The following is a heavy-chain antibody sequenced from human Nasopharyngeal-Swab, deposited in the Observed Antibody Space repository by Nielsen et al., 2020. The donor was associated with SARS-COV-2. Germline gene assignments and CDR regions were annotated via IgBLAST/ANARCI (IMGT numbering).Heavy chain of an antibody. CDR1: GGSFSGYY. Sequence: SETLSLTCAVYGGSFSGYYWSWIRQPPGKGLEWIGEINHSGSTNYNPSLKSRVTISVDTSKNQFSLKLSSVTAADTAVYYCARGFGVSSGYQKGYFDYWGQGTLVTVSS. J-gene: IGHJ4*02. CDR2: INHSGST. V-gene: IGHV4-34*01. D-gene: IGHD3-22*01. CDR3: ARGFGVSSGYQKGYFDY.